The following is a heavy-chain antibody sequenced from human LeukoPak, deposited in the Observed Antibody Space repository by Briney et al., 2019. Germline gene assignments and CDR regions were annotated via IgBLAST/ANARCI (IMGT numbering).Heavy chain of an antibody. CDR2: ISSSSSYI. J-gene: IGHJ5*02. CDR3: ARDRIAVAGTWWFDP. D-gene: IGHD6-19*01. CDR1: GFTFSTYS. V-gene: IGHV3-21*01. Sequence: PGGSLRISCAASGFTFSTYSMNWVRQAPGKGLEWVSSISSSSSYIYYADSVKGRFTISRDNAKNSLYLQMNSLRAEDTAVYYCARDRIAVAGTWWFDPWGQGTLVTVSS.